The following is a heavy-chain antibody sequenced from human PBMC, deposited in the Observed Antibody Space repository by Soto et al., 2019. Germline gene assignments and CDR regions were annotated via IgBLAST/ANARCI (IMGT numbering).Heavy chain of an antibody. Sequence: GASVKVSCKASGYTFTSYGISWVRQAPGQGLEWMGWISAYNGNTNYAQKLQGRVTMTTDTSTSTAYMELRSLRSDDTAVYYCARVSTPGYSSSWYLSTPVDYYGMDVWGQGTTVTVSS. CDR2: ISAYNGNT. V-gene: IGHV1-18*01. D-gene: IGHD6-13*01. CDR3: ARVSTPGYSSSWYLSTPVDYYGMDV. J-gene: IGHJ6*02. CDR1: GYTFTSYG.